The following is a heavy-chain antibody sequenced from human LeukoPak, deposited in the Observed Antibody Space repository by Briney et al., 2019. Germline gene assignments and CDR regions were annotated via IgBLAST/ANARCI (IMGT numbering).Heavy chain of an antibody. D-gene: IGHD6-19*01. V-gene: IGHV3-30-3*01. CDR1: GFTFSSYA. CDR3: ARANSSAWHNFDF. Sequence: GGSLRLSCATSGFTFSSYAMHWVRQAPGKGLEWVAVISYDGSNYYADSVKGRFTISRDNSRDTLYLEMNSLRAEDRAVYYCARANSSAWHNFDFWGQGTLVTVSS. CDR2: ISYDGSN. J-gene: IGHJ4*02.